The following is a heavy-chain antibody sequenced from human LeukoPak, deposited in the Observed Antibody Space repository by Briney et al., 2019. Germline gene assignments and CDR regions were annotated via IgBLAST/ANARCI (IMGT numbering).Heavy chain of an antibody. D-gene: IGHD3-10*01. CDR3: ARLWFGELTNWFDP. Sequence: GESLKISCKGSGYNFTNYWIAWVRQMPGKGLEWMGIIYPGDSDTRYSPSFQGQVTISADKSTHTAYLRWRSLRASDTAVYYCARLWFGELTNWFDPWGQGTLVTVSS. V-gene: IGHV5-51*01. CDR1: GYNFTNYW. CDR2: IYPGDSDT. J-gene: IGHJ5*02.